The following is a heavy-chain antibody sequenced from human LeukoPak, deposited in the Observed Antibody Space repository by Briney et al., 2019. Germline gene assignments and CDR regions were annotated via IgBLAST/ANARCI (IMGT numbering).Heavy chain of an antibody. CDR2: INTYNGNT. J-gene: IGHJ4*02. V-gene: IGHV1-18*03. CDR1: GYTFGAYG. Sequence: ASVKVSCKTSGYTFGAYGIHWVRPAPGQGLEWMGWINTYNGNTHFAQKFQDRVTLTTDTPTSTVFMDLRSLSSDDMAVYFCARDIQTVAGHPVDYWGQGTLVTVSS. D-gene: IGHD6-19*01. CDR3: ARDIQTVAGHPVDY.